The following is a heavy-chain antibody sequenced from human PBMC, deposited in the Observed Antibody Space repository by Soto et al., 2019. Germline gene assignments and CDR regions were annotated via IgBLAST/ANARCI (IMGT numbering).Heavy chain of an antibody. CDR1: GGTFSSYA. CDR3: ARDQRGGLLLDYYGMDV. CDR2: IIPIFGTA. V-gene: IGHV1-69*01. D-gene: IGHD3-16*01. Sequence: QVQLVQSGAEVKQPGSSVKVSCKASGGTFSSYAISWVRQAPGQGLEWMGGIIPIFGTANYAQKFQGRVTITADESTSTAYMELSSLRSEDTAVYYCARDQRGGLLLDYYGMDVWGQGTTVTVSS. J-gene: IGHJ6*02.